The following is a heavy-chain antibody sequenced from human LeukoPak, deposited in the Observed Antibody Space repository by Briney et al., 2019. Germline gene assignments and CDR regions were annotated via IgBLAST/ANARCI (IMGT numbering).Heavy chain of an antibody. D-gene: IGHD5-12*01. J-gene: IGHJ6*02. CDR3: ARDAWRRAFNYGMDV. CDR2: ISWSSGNI. Sequence: GGSLRLSCAASGFTFDDYAMHWVRQAPGKGLEWVAGISWSSGNIGYADSVKGRFTISRDNAESSLHLQMNSLRIEDTALYFCARDAWRRAFNYGMDVWGQGTTVA. CDR1: GFTFDDYA. V-gene: IGHV3-9*01.